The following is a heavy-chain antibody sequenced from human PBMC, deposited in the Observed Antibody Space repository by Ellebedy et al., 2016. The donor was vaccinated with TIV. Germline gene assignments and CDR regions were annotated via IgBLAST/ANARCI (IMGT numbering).Heavy chain of an antibody. Sequence: GGSLRLXCAASGFTFSDYYMSWIRRAPGKGLEWVSAITGIGTSTYYADSVKGRFTISRDNSKNTLSLQMNSLRTDDTAIYYCAKPMGPGGRFDAFDIWGQGTLVTVSS. D-gene: IGHD3-16*01. J-gene: IGHJ3*02. CDR2: ITGIGTST. V-gene: IGHV3-23*01. CDR3: AKPMGPGGRFDAFDI. CDR1: GFTFSDYY.